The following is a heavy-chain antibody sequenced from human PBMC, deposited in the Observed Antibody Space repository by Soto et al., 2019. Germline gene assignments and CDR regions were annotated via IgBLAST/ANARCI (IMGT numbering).Heavy chain of an antibody. CDR2: IFHSGSI. V-gene: IGHV4-30-2*01. J-gene: IGHJ4*02. CDR1: GGSISSGGYS. CDR3: AGVPDY. Sequence: QLQLQESGSGLVKPSQTLSLTCAVSGGSISSGGYSWSWIRQPPGKGLEGIGYIFHSGSIYYNPSLKRRVTISVDRSKNQFSLKLSSVTAADPAVYYCAGVPDYWGQGTLVTVSS.